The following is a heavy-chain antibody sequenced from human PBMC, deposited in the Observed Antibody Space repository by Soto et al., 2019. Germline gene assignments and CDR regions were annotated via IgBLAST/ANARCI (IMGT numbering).Heavy chain of an antibody. V-gene: IGHV3-33*01. CDR2: IWYDGSNK. Sequence: QVQLVESGGGVVQPGRSLRLSCAASGFTFSSYGMHWVRQAPGKGLEGVAVIWYDGSNKYYADSVKGRFTISRDNSKNTLYLQMNSLRAEDTAVYYCARDMVAATRGTYYGMDVWGQGTTVTVSS. D-gene: IGHD2-15*01. CDR3: ARDMVAATRGTYYGMDV. CDR1: GFTFSSYG. J-gene: IGHJ6*02.